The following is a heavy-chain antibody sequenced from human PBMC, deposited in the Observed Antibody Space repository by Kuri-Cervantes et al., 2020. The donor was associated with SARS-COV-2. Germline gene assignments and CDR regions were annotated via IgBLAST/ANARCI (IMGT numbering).Heavy chain of an antibody. CDR2: ISGSGSYI. J-gene: IGHJ4*02. V-gene: IGHV3-21*01. CDR3: ARSPGDGDYDPFDY. D-gene: IGHD4-17*01. Sequence: GESLKISCAASGFTLSKYTMNWVRQPPGKALEWVASISGSGSYIYYADSVKGRFTISRDNAKNSLYLQMNSLRAEDTAVYYCARSPGDGDYDPFDYWGQGTLVTVSS. CDR1: GFTLSKYT.